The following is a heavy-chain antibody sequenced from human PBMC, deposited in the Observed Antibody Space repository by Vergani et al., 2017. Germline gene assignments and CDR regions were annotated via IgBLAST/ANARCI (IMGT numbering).Heavy chain of an antibody. D-gene: IGHD5-24*01. V-gene: IGHV3-21*06. CDR1: GFTFSDFS. CDR2: IGSSGPYI. CDR3: ARDCTSGGCPDNYEMDV. J-gene: IGHJ6*02. Sequence: EVQLVESGGGLVKPGGSLRLSCAASGFTFSDFSMSWVRQAPGKGLEWVAFIGSSGPYINYADSVKGRFIISRDNTNNLLFLQLRSLRAEDAAVYYCARDCTSGGCPDNYEMDVWGQGATVTVSS.